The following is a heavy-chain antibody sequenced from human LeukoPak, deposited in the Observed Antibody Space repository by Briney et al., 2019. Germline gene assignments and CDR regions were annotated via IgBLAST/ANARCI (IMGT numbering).Heavy chain of an antibody. CDR2: IHYTGTT. V-gene: IGHV4-59*01. Sequence: SETLSLTCTVSGGSIRNYYWSWIRQPPGKGLEWIGYIHYTGTTNYNPSLKSRVTLSLDTSKNQFSLKVNSVTAADAAVYYCAAQHQLVNTFDFWGQGTMNTVSS. J-gene: IGHJ3*01. D-gene: IGHD6-6*01. CDR3: AAQHQLVNTFDF. CDR1: GGSIRNYY.